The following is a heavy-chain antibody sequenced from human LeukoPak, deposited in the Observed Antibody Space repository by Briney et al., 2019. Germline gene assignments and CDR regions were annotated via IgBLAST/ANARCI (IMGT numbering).Heavy chain of an antibody. CDR2: INWDGGST. CDR3: AIGEPSSWLRLPTPFDY. D-gene: IGHD5-12*01. CDR1: GFTFGDYG. J-gene: IGHJ4*02. Sequence: GGSLRLSCAASGFTFGDYGMSWVRQAPGKGLEWVSGINWDGGSTGYADSVKGRFTISRDNAKNSLYLQMNSLRAEDTALYYCAIGEPSSWLRLPTPFDYWGQGTLVTVSS. V-gene: IGHV3-20*04.